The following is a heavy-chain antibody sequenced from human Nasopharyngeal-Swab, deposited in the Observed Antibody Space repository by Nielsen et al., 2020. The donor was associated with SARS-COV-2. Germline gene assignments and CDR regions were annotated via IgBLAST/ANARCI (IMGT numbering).Heavy chain of an antibody. CDR1: GYSFTSYW. CDR3: ARHMPKWYLDL. D-gene: IGHD2-2*01. CDR2: IYPGDSDT. V-gene: IGHV5-51*01. J-gene: IGHJ2*01. Sequence: GESLKISWKGSGYSFTSYWIGWVRQMPGKGLEWMGIIYPGDSDTRYSPSFQGQVTISADKSINTAYLQWSSLKASDTAMYYCARHMPKWYLDLWGRGTLVTVSS.